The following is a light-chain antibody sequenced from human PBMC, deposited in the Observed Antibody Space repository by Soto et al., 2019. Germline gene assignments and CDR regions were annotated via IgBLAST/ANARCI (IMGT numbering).Light chain of an antibody. J-gene: IGKJ4*01. V-gene: IGKV3-15*01. CDR1: QSLSNK. CDR2: GAS. Sequence: EIVVTHSPATVSVCPRERATLSCRASQSLSNKLAWYHQTPGQTPRLLIYGASTRATGIPARFSGSGSGTEVTLTISSLQSEDFAVYYCQEYNNWHPITFGGGTKVDIK. CDR3: QEYNNWHPIT.